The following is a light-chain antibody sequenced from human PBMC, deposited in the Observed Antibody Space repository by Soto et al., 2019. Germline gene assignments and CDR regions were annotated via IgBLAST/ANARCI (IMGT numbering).Light chain of an antibody. CDR3: QQYNNWPRRT. CDR1: ETIRNL. J-gene: IGKJ1*01. V-gene: IGKV3-11*01. Sequence: EIVLTQSPATLSLSPGERATLSCRASETIRNLLAWYQQRPGQAPRLLIYDAFSRAPGIPARFSGGGSGTDFTLTISSLQSEDFAVYYCQQYNNWPRRTFGQGTKVDI. CDR2: DAF.